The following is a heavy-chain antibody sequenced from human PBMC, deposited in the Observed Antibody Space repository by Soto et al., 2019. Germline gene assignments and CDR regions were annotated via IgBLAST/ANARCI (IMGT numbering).Heavy chain of an antibody. D-gene: IGHD7-27*01. V-gene: IGHV1-3*01. CDR3: TRESAPWGFEH. J-gene: IGHJ4*02. CDR2: INAGNGYI. CDR1: GNSFTTSA. Sequence: QVQLVQSGSEVRKPGASVKISCEASGNSFTTSAIHWVRQAPGQRPEWMGWINAGNGYIKYSQTFQGRVTITRDTSASTVYMELSSLKYEDTGIYYCTRESAPWGFEHWGQGTRVRLL.